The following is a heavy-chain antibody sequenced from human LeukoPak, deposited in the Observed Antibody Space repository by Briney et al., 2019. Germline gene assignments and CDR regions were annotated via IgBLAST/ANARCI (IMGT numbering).Heavy chain of an antibody. CDR2: IRQDGSEK. D-gene: IGHD6-13*01. CDR3: ARTFIAAAGTVIPFDI. V-gene: IGHV3-7*01. CDR1: GFTFSSYW. Sequence: QSGGSLRLSCAASGFTFSSYWMSWVRQAPGKGLEWVANIRQDGSEKYYVDSVKGRFTISRDNAKNSLYLQMNSLRAEDTAVYYCARTFIAAAGTVIPFDIWGQGTMVTVSS. J-gene: IGHJ3*02.